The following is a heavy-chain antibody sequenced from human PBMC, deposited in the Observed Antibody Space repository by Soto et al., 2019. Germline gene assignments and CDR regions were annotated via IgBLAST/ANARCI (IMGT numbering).Heavy chain of an antibody. CDR1: GGTFSSYA. CDR3: ASLYNSGSGGRLRY. D-gene: IGHD5-12*01. J-gene: IGHJ4*02. V-gene: IGHV1-69*13. Sequence: ASVKVSCKASGGTFSSYAISWVRQAPGQGLEWMGGIIPIFGTANYAQKFQGRVTITADESTSTAYMELSSLRSEDTAVYYCASLYNSGSGGRLRYWGQGTLVTVS. CDR2: IIPIFGTA.